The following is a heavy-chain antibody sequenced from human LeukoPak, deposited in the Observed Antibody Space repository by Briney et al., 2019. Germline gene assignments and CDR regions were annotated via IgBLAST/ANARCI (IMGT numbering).Heavy chain of an antibody. CDR1: GYTFISYY. V-gene: IGHV1-46*03. CDR3: ARDWLHYSGSNYDYMDV. Sequence: GASVKVSCKASGYTFISYYMHWVRQAPGQGLEWVGIINPSGGSTTYAQKLQGRVTMTRDTSTSTVYMELSSLRSEDTAVYYCARDWLHYSGSNYDYMDVWGKGTAVTVSS. J-gene: IGHJ6*03. D-gene: IGHD3-10*01. CDR2: INPSGGST.